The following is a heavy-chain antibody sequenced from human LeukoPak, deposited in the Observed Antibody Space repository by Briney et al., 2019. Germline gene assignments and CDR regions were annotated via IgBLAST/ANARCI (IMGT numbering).Heavy chain of an antibody. J-gene: IGHJ4*02. Sequence: SETLSLTCAVSRGSISSGGYSRSWIRQPPGKCMECIGYIYHSGSTYYNPSLKSRVTISVDRSKNQFSLKLSSVTAADTAVYYCARKGLGGDLFDYWGQGTLVTVSS. V-gene: IGHV4-30-2*01. CDR3: ARKGLGGDLFDY. CDR2: IYHSGST. CDR1: RGSISSGGYS. D-gene: IGHD4-17*01.